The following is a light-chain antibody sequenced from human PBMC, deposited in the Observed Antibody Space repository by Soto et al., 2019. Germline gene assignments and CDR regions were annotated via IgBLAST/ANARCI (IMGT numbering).Light chain of an antibody. CDR2: DIS. CDR1: QSVGTSN. V-gene: IGKV3-20*01. J-gene: IGKJ2*01. Sequence: EIVLTQSPGTLSLSPGERATLSCRASQSVGTSNLAWYQKKAGQAPRLLIYDISSRATGIPDRFSGSGYGTDFTLTISRLEPEDFAVYYCQHYGSSANTFGQGTKLEIK. CDR3: QHYGSSANT.